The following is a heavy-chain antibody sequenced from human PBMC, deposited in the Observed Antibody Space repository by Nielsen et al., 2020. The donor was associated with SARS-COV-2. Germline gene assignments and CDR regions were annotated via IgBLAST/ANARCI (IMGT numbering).Heavy chain of an antibody. D-gene: IGHD3-10*01. CDR1: GGSISSSSYY. Sequence: SETLSLTCTVSGGSISSSSYYWGWIRQPPGKGLEWIGSIYYSGSTYYNPSLKSRVTISVDTSKNQFSLKLSSVTAADTAVYYCARRITMGGGGVRQNYFDYWGQGTLVTVSS. J-gene: IGHJ4*02. CDR3: ARRITMGGGGVRQNYFDY. V-gene: IGHV4-39*01. CDR2: IYYSGST.